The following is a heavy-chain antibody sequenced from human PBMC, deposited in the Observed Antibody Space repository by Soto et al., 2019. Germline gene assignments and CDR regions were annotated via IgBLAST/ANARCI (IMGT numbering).Heavy chain of an antibody. CDR2: INPNSGGT. CDR3: ARDVNPSGWYSVYYYYGMDV. CDR1: GYPFTGYY. Sequence: ASVKVSCKASGYPFTGYYIHWVRQAPGQGLEWMGRINPNSGGTNYAQKFQGWVTMTRDTSISTAYMELSRLRPDDTAVYYCARDVNPSGWYSVYYYYGMDVWGQGTTVTVSS. D-gene: IGHD6-19*01. V-gene: IGHV1-2*04. J-gene: IGHJ6*02.